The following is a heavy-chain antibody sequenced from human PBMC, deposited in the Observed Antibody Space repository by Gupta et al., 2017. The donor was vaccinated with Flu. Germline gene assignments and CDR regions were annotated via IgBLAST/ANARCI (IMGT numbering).Heavy chain of an antibody. D-gene: IGHD2-15*01. Sequence: EVQLVESGGGLVKPGGSLRLSCEASGFTFGSYLMNWVRQTPGKGLEWVSSIVSSSTNIQYAASVRGRFTISRDNAKNSLYLQMDSLRVEDXAXYYCARXDIVVTKPTGLDSWGQGTLVTVSS. CDR1: GFTFGSYL. J-gene: IGHJ5*01. CDR3: ARXDIVVTKPTGLDS. V-gene: IGHV3-21*02. CDR2: IVSSSTNI.